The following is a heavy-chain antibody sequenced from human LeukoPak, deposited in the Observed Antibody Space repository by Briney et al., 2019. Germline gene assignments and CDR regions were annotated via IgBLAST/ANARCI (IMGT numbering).Heavy chain of an antibody. V-gene: IGHV1-69*13. CDR2: IIPIFGTA. J-gene: IGHJ3*02. Sequence: GASVKVSCKASGGTFSSYAISWVRQAPGQGLEWMGGIIPIFGTANYAQKFQGRVTITADESTSTAYMELSSLRSEDTAVYYCARPALANNAFDIWGQGIMVIVSS. CDR1: GGTFSSYA. CDR3: ARPALANNAFDI.